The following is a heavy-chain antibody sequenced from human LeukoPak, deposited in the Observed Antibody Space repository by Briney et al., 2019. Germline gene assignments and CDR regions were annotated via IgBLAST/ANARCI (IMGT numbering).Heavy chain of an antibody. CDR2: IFYSGST. CDR3: AREGGPYRPLDY. CDR1: GGSISNYY. J-gene: IGHJ4*02. V-gene: IGHV4-59*12. Sequence: SETLSLTCTLSGGSISNYYWSWIRQPPGKGLEWIGNIFYSGSTNYNPSLKSRVAISVDKSENHISLKLTSVTAADTAVYYCAREGGPYRPLDYSGQGTLVTVAS.